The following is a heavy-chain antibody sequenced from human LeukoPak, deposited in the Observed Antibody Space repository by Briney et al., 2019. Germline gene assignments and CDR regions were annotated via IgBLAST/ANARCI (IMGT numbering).Heavy chain of an antibody. CDR3: AKDPIFSGSYGVFDY. V-gene: IGHV3-23*01. D-gene: IGHD1-26*01. J-gene: IGHJ4*02. CDR2: IIDSGNSI. CDR1: GFTFSSYS. Sequence: GGSLRLSCAASGFTFSSYSMSWVRQAPGKGLEWVSTIIDSGNSIYYADSVEGRFTISRDNSKNTLYLQMNSLRAGDTAVYYCAKDPIFSGSYGVFDYWGQGTLVTVSS.